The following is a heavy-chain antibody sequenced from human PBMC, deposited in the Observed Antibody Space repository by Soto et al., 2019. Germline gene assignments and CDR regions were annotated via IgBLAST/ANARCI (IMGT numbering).Heavy chain of an antibody. V-gene: IGHV3-23*01. CDR3: AKEGWYYYDSSGYYDY. J-gene: IGHJ4*02. D-gene: IGHD3-22*01. Sequence: EVQLLESGGGLVQPGGSLRLSCAASGFTFSSYTMSWVRQAPGKGLEWVSAISGRGGSTYYADSLKGRFTISRERSKNTLYLQMNSLRAEDTAVYYCAKEGWYYYDSSGYYDYWGQGTLVTVSS. CDR2: ISGRGGST. CDR1: GFTFSSYT.